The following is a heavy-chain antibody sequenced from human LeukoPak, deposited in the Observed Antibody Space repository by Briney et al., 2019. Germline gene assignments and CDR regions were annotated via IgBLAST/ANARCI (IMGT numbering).Heavy chain of an antibody. CDR2: IDHSGST. J-gene: IGHJ4*02. CDR3: ARDSALAQAVMFDY. D-gene: IGHD6-19*01. Sequence: SETLSLTCTVSGYSISSGYYWGWIRQPPGKGLEWTGIIDHSGSTYYNPSLKSRITISEDTSKNQCSLKLSSVTAADTAVYYCARDSALAQAVMFDYWGQGTLVTVSS. V-gene: IGHV4-38-2*02. CDR1: GYSISSGYY.